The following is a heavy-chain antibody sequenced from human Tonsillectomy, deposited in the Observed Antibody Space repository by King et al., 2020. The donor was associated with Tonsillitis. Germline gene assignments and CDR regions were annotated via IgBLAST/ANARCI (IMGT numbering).Heavy chain of an antibody. CDR2: IKSKTDGGTT. J-gene: IGHJ3*02. D-gene: IGHD2-2*01. CDR1: GFTFSNAW. V-gene: IGHV3-15*01. CDR3: TTDGEYQLLLEAFDI. Sequence: VQLVESGGGLVKPGGSLRLSCAASGFTFSNAWMSWVRQAPGKGLEWVGRIKSKTDGGTTDYAAPVKGRFTISRDDSKNTLYLQMNSLKTEDTAVYYCTTDGEYQLLLEAFDIWGQGTMVTVSS.